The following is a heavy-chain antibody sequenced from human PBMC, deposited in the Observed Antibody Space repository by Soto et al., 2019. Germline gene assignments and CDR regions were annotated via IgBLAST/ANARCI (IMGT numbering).Heavy chain of an antibody. D-gene: IGHD2-2*01. Sequence: SETLSLTCAVYGGSFSGYYWSWIRQPPGKGLERIGEINHSGSTNYNPSLKSRVTISVDTSKNQFSLKLSAVTAADTAVYYCARGPQYCSSTSCYYYMDVWGKGTTVTVSS. J-gene: IGHJ6*03. CDR1: GGSFSGYY. V-gene: IGHV4-34*01. CDR3: ARGPQYCSSTSCYYYMDV. CDR2: INHSGST.